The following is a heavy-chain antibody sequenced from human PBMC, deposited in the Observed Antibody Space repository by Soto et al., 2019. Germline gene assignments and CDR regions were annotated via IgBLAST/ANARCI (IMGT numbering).Heavy chain of an antibody. D-gene: IGHD6-13*01. Sequence: EVHLLESGGGLVQPGESLRLSCGASRFTFSSCVMSWVRQAPGKGLEWVSCITDSGTGTYYADSVKGRFTVSRDNSKNTMYLQMNNLSDEDTGVYYCAKGLINGRWYAADWGQGTLVTVSS. V-gene: IGHV3-23*01. CDR1: RFTFSSCV. CDR3: AKGLINGRWYAAD. J-gene: IGHJ4*02. CDR2: ITDSGTGT.